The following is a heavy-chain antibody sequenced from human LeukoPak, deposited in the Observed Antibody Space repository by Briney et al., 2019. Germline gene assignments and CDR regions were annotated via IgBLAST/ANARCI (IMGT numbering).Heavy chain of an antibody. Sequence: GRSLRLSCAASGFTFSSYGMHWVRQAPGKGLEWVAVMWYDGSNKYYADSVKGRFTISRDNSKNTLYLQMNSLRAEDTAVYYCARGGGDYRTYNWFDPWGQGTLVTVSS. CDR3: ARGGGDYRTYNWFDP. V-gene: IGHV3-33*01. CDR1: GFTFSSYG. CDR2: MWYDGSNK. J-gene: IGHJ5*02. D-gene: IGHD4-17*01.